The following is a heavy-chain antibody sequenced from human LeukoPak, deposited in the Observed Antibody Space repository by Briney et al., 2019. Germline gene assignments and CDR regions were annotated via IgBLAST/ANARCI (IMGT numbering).Heavy chain of an antibody. V-gene: IGHV3-21*01. CDR1: GFTFSSYS. D-gene: IGHD3-10*01. Sequence: GGSLRLSCAASGFTFSSYSMNWVRQAPGKGLEWVSSINSDSSHIYYADSVKGRFTISRDNAKNSLYLQMNSLRAEDTAVYYCARDFGAYYYGSGSYSHFDYWGQGTLVTVSS. J-gene: IGHJ4*02. CDR3: ARDFGAYYYGSGSYSHFDY. CDR2: INSDSSHI.